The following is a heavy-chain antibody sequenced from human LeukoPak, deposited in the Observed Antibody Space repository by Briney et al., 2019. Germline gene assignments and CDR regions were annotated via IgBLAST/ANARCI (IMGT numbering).Heavy chain of an antibody. CDR1: GFTFSSYG. CDR2: ISYDGSNK. CDR3: AKDFPSSPDAFDI. J-gene: IGHJ3*02. V-gene: IGHV3-30*18. Sequence: GRSLRLSCAASGFTFSSYGMPWVRQAPGKGLEWVAVISYDGSNKYYAYSVKGRFTISRDNSKNTLYLQMNSLRAEDTAVYYCAKDFPSSPDAFDIWGQGTMVTVSS.